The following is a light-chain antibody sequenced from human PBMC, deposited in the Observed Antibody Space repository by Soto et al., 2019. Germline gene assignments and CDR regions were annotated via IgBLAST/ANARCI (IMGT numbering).Light chain of an antibody. V-gene: IGKV2-30*02. CDR1: QSLVHSDGNTY. J-gene: IGKJ2*01. CDR3: MQATHWPLYT. Sequence: DVVMTQSPLSLPVTLGQPASISCRSSQSLVHSDGNTYLSWFQQRPGQSPRRLIYKVSNRDSGVPDRFSGSGSVSYFTLKISRVEAEDVGLYYCMQATHWPLYTFGQGTKLEI. CDR2: KVS.